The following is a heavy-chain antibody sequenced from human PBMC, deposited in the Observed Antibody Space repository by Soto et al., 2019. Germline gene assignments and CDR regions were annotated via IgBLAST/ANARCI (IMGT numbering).Heavy chain of an antibody. CDR2: IWYDGSNK. Sequence: QVQLVESGGGVVQPGRSLRLSCAASGFTFSSYGMHWVRQAPGKGLEWVAVIWYDGSNKYYADSVKGRFTISRDNSKNTLYLQMNSLRAEDTAVYYCARAGRGDGPTREFDYWGQGTLVTVSS. CDR3: ARAGRGDGPTREFDY. CDR1: GFTFSSYG. V-gene: IGHV3-33*01. J-gene: IGHJ4*02. D-gene: IGHD2-21*01.